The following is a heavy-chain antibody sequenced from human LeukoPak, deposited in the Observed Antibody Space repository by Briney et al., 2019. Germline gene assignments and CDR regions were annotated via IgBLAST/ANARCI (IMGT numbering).Heavy chain of an antibody. V-gene: IGHV3-53*01. J-gene: IGHJ6*03. CDR2: IYSGGST. CDR3: ARCASGDYYMDV. Sequence: PGGSLRLSCAASGFTVSSNYMSWVRQAPGKGLEWVSVIYSGGSTYYADSVKGRFTISRDNSKNTLYLQMNSLRAEDTAVYYCARCASGDYYMDVWGKGTTVTISS. CDR1: GFTVSSNY. D-gene: IGHD1-26*01.